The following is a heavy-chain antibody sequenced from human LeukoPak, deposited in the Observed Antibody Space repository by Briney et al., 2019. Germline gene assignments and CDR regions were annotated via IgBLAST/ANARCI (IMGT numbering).Heavy chain of an antibody. CDR1: GFAFSSYW. V-gene: IGHV3-7*01. CDR3: ARGSGYDPFDY. Sequence: PGGSLRLSCAASGFAFSSYWMSWVRQAPGKGLEWLANIKQDGSEKYYVDSVKGRFTISRDNAKNSLYLQMNSLRAEDTAVYYCARGSGYDPFDYWGQGTLVTVSS. D-gene: IGHD5-12*01. J-gene: IGHJ4*02. CDR2: IKQDGSEK.